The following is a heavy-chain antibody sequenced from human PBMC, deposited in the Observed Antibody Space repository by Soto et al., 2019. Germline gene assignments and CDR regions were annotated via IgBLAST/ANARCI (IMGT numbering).Heavy chain of an antibody. CDR2: IYHSGST. D-gene: IGHD3-22*01. J-gene: IGHJ1*01. V-gene: IGHV4-4*02. Sequence: SETLSLTCAVSGGSISSSNWWSWVRQPPGKGLEWIGEIYHSGSTNYNPSLKSRVTISVDKSKNQFSLKLSSVTAADTAVYYCARGGYYYDSSGYSAEYFQHWGQGTLVTVS. CDR3: ARGGYYYDSSGYSAEYFQH. CDR1: GGSISSSNW.